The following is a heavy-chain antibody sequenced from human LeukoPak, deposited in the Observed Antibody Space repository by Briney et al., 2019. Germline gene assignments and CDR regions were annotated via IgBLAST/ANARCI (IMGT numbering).Heavy chain of an antibody. Sequence: SETLSLTCTVSGGSISSYYWSWIRQPPGKGLEWIGYLYYTGSTNYNPSLKSRVTISVDTSKNQFSLKLSSVTAADTAVYYCARDMITFGGVIPTYYFDYWGQGTLVTVSS. CDR3: ARDMITFGGVIPTYYFDY. CDR1: GGSISSYY. CDR2: LYYTGST. D-gene: IGHD3-16*02. J-gene: IGHJ4*02. V-gene: IGHV4-59*01.